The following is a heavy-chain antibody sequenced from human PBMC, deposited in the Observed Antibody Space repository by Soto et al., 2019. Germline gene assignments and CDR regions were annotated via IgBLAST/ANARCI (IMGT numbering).Heavy chain of an antibody. V-gene: IGHV2-5*01. J-gene: IGHJ4*02. CDR1: GFSLTTSGEG. Sequence: SGPTLVNPTQTLTLTCTFSGFSLTTSGEGVVWIRQPPGKALEWLALIYWNDDERYSPSLKSRLTITKDTSKNQVVLTLTNMEPVDSGTYYCAHFSGYEQFDYWGQGTLVTVSS. CDR2: IYWNDDE. CDR3: AHFSGYEQFDY. D-gene: IGHD5-12*01.